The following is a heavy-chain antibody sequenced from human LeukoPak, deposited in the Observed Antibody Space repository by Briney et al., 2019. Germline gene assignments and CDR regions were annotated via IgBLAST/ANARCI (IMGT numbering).Heavy chain of an antibody. D-gene: IGHD6-19*01. CDR3: ARLKGAHSSGWTPFDY. CDR2: IYYSGST. V-gene: IGHV4-61*05. CDR1: GGSISSSSYY. J-gene: IGHJ4*02. Sequence: SETLSLTCTVSGGSISSSSYYWGWIRQPPGEGLEWIGYIYYSGSTNYNPSLKSRVTISVDTSKNQFSLKLSSVTAADTAVYYCARLKGAHSSGWTPFDYWGQGTLVTVSS.